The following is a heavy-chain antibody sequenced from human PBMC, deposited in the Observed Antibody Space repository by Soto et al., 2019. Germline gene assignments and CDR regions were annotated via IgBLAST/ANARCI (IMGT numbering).Heavy chain of an antibody. CDR1: GCTFGSYA. CDR3: ARPIQYYFDTSAQSAWFDP. J-gene: IGHJ5*02. Sequence: SVKVSCKTSGCTFGSYAISWVRQAPGQGLEWMGGIIPIFSTPNYAQKFQGRVTITADESTSTAYMELSSLRSEDTAVYYCARPIQYYFDTSAQSAWFDPWGQGTLVTVSS. D-gene: IGHD3-22*01. CDR2: IIPIFSTP. V-gene: IGHV1-69*13.